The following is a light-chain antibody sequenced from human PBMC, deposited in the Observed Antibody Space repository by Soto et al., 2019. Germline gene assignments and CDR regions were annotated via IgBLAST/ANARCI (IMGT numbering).Light chain of an antibody. CDR3: QQYGSSPPIT. CDR2: GAS. Sequence: IEMSIAPDTLSFSPRASPTLSCRASQSVSSYLAWYQQKPGQAPRLLIYGASSRATGIPDRFSGSGSGTDFTLTISRLEPEDFAVYYCQQYGSSPPITFGQGTRLEIK. V-gene: IGKV3-20*01. J-gene: IGKJ5*01. CDR1: QSVSSY.